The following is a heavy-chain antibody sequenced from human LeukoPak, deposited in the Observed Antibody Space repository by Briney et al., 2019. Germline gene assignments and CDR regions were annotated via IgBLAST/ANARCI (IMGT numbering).Heavy chain of an antibody. J-gene: IGHJ3*02. CDR2: IRGGGTSE. CDR1: GFTFSAYA. Sequence: GGSLKLSCKASGFTFSAYAMMWVRQAQGKGRGWVSVIRGGGTSEFYADSVKGRFRISRDNSKDTLFLQMNSLRAEDTAVYYCARDPNGDYIGAFDMWGPGTMVTVSS. CDR3: ARDPNGDYIGAFDM. V-gene: IGHV3-23*01. D-gene: IGHD4-17*01.